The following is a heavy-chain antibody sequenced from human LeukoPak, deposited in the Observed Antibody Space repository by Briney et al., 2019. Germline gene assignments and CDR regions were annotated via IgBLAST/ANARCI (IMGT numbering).Heavy chain of an antibody. CDR2: ISYDGSNK. J-gene: IGHJ4*02. CDR3: ARDSSGWYAGSFDY. V-gene: IGHV3-30*04. Sequence: GRSLRLSCAASGFTFSSYAMHWVRQAPGKGLEWVAVISYDGSNKYYADPVKGRFTISRDNSKNTLYLQMNSLRAEDTAVYYCARDSSGWYAGSFDYWGQGTLVTVSS. D-gene: IGHD6-19*01. CDR1: GFTFSSYA.